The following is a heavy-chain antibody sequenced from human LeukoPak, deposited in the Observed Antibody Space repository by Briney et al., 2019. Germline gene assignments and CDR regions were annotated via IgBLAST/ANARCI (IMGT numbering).Heavy chain of an antibody. CDR3: ARGIAAHGGYYYYYYYMDV. D-gene: IGHD6-6*01. CDR1: GGSFSGYY. J-gene: IGHJ6*03. V-gene: IGHV4-34*01. CDR2: INHSGST. Sequence: PSETLSLTCAVYGGSFSGYYWSWIRQPPGKGLEWIGEINHSGSTNYNPSLKSRVTISVDTSKNQFSLKLSSVTAADTAVYYGARGIAAHGGYYYYYYYMDVWGKGTTVTVSS.